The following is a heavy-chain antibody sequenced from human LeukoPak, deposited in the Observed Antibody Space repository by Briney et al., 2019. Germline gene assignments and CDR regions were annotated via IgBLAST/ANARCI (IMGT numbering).Heavy chain of an antibody. CDR3: ARVGSSSYYYTLDY. CDR1: GGSISSYY. V-gene: IGHV4-59*01. Sequence: SETLSLTCTVSGGSISSYYWTWIRQPPGKGLEWIGYIYYSGSTNYNPSLKSRVTTSVDTSKNQFSLKRSSVTAADTAVYYCARVGSSSYYYTLDYWGQGTLVSASS. CDR2: IYYSGST. D-gene: IGHD3-22*01. J-gene: IGHJ4*02.